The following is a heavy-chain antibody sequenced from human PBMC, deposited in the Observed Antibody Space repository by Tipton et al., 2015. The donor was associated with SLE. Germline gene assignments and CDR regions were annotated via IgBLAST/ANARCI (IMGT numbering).Heavy chain of an antibody. CDR2: IWYDGSNK. V-gene: IGHV3-33*01. J-gene: IGHJ6*02. D-gene: IGHD6-13*01. Sequence: SLRLSCAASGFTFSSYGMHWVRQAPGKGLEWVAVIWYDGSNKYYADSVKGRFTISRDNSKNTLYLQMNSLGAEDTAVYYCARDRSIAAAGYGMDVWGQGTTVTVSS. CDR1: GFTFSSYG. CDR3: ARDRSIAAAGYGMDV.